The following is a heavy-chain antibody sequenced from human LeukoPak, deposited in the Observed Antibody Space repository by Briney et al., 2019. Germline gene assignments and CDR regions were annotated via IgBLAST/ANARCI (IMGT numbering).Heavy chain of an antibody. D-gene: IGHD3-3*01. Sequence: ASVKVSCKTSGYTFTAFYMHWVRQAPGQGLEWMGWINPNSGGTNYAQKFRGRVTMTRDTSINTAYMELSRLRSDDTAVYYCARRGTIFGVVGDYFHHWGQGTLVTVSS. V-gene: IGHV1-2*02. CDR3: ARRGTIFGVVGDYFHH. J-gene: IGHJ4*02. CDR1: GYTFTAFY. CDR2: INPNSGGT.